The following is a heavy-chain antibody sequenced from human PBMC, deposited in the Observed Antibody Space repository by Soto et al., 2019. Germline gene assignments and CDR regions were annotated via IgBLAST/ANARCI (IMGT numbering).Heavy chain of an antibody. J-gene: IGHJ6*02. CDR1: GYTFTSYG. CDR3: ARDRNYDFWSGYYIVSYYGMDV. V-gene: IGHV1-18*04. CDR2: ISAYNGNT. Sequence: GASVKVSCKASGYTFTSYGISWVRQAPGQGLEWMGWISAYNGNTNYAQKLQGRVTMTTDTSTSTAYMELRSLRSDDTAAYYCARDRNYDFWSGYYIVSYYGMDVWGQGTTVTVSS. D-gene: IGHD3-3*01.